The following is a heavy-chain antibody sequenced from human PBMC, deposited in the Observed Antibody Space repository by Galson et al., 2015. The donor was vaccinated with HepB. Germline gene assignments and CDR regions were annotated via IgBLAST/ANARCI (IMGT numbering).Heavy chain of an antibody. CDR2: TYYRSKWYN. CDR1: GDSVSSNSAV. D-gene: IGHD6-19*01. CDR3: ALAVAGRGGLDY. Sequence: CAISGDSVSSNSAVWSWIRQSPSRGLEWLGRTYYRSKWYNDYAVSVKSRITINPDTSKNQFSLQLNSVTPDDTAVYYCALAVAGRGGLDYWGQGTLVTVSS. J-gene: IGHJ4*02. V-gene: IGHV6-1*01.